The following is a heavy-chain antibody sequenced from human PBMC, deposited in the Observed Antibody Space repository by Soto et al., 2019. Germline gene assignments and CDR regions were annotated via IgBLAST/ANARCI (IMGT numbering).Heavy chain of an antibody. J-gene: IGHJ4*02. CDR2: ISAYNGNT. D-gene: IGHD3-22*01. CDR1: GYTFTSYG. Sequence: ASVKVSCKASGYTFTSYGISWVRQAPGQGLEWMGWISAYNGNTNYAQKLQGRVTMTTDTSTSTVYMELSSLRSEDTAVYYCARVPYDTTGYYAFWGQGTLVTGSS. CDR3: ARVPYDTTGYYAF. V-gene: IGHV1-18*01.